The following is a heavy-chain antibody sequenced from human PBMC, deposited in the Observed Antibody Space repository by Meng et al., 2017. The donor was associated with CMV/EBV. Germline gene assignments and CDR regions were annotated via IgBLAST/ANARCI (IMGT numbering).Heavy chain of an antibody. Sequence: ASVKVSCKASGYTFTSYDINWVRQAPGQGLEWMGWINPNSGGTNYAQKFQGRVTMTRDTSISTAYMELSRLRSDDTAVYYCARSRITIFGVVTHLDYWGQGTLVTVSS. CDR2: INPNSGGT. CDR3: ARSRITIFGVVTHLDY. D-gene: IGHD3-3*01. V-gene: IGHV1-2*02. CDR1: GYTFTSYD. J-gene: IGHJ4*02.